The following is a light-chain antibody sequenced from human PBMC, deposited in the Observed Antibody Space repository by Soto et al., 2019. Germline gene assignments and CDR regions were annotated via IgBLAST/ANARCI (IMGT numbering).Light chain of an antibody. J-gene: IGKJ1*01. CDR1: QSIFSNY. CDR2: GAS. CDR3: QQYGTSPRT. V-gene: IGKV3-20*01. Sequence: EVMLTQSPGTLSLSPGERATFSCRASQSIFSNYLAWYQQKSGQAPRLLIYGASNRATGIPDRFSGSGSGTDFPLTISRLEPEDFAVYYCQQYGTSPRTFGQGTKVEFK.